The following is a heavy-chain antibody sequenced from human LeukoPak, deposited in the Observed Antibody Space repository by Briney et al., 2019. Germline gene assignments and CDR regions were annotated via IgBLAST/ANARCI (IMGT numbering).Heavy chain of an antibody. J-gene: IGHJ4*02. CDR3: ATTHASSY. CDR1: GFTFSSCA. CDR2: ISYDGSNK. Sequence: PGRSLRLSCAASGFTFSSCAMHWVRQAPGKGLEWVAVISYDGSNKYYADSVKGRFTISRDNSKNTLYLQMNSLRAEDTAVYYCATTHASSYWGQGTLVTVSS. D-gene: IGHD6-13*01. V-gene: IGHV3-30-3*01.